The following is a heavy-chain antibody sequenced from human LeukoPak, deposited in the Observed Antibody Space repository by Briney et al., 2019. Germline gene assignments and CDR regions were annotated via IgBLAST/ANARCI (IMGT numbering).Heavy chain of an antibody. Sequence: GGSLRLSCAASGFTFSSYSMNWVRQAPGKGLEWVSSISSSSSYIYYADSVKGRFTISRDNAKNSLYLQMNSLRAEDTAVYYCARGDELGYYYMDAWGKGTTVTVSS. CDR3: ARGDELGYYYMDA. D-gene: IGHD3-3*02. CDR1: GFTFSSYS. J-gene: IGHJ6*03. V-gene: IGHV3-21*01. CDR2: ISSSSSYI.